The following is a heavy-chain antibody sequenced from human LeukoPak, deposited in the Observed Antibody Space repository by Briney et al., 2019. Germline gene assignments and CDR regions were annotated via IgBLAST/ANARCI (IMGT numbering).Heavy chain of an antibody. CDR1: GGSFSGYY. J-gene: IGHJ4*02. V-gene: IGHV4-34*01. CDR3: ARGWGRSTTFWDY. CDR2: INHSGST. Sequence: PSETLSHTCAVYGGSFSGYYWSWIRQPPGKGLEWIGEINHSGSTNYNPSLKSRVTISVDTSKNQFSLKLSSVTAADTAVYYCARGWGRSTTFWDYWGQGTLVTVSS. D-gene: IGHD2-2*01.